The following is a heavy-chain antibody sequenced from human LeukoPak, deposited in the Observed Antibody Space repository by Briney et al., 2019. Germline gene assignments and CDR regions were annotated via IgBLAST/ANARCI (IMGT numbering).Heavy chain of an antibody. Sequence: GGSLRLSCAASGFISNEYAMHWVRQVPGKGLEWVSGISWNSATLGYADSVKGRFTISRDKAENSLFLQMKSLRPEDTALYYCAKALKRYCSGATCYYFDYWGQGVLVTVSS. V-gene: IGHV3-9*02. CDR3: AKALKRYCSGATCYYFDY. CDR2: ISWNSATL. D-gene: IGHD2-15*01. CDR1: GFISNEYA. J-gene: IGHJ4*02.